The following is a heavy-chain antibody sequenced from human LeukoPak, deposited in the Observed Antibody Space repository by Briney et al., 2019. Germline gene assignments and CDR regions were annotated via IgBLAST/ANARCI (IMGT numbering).Heavy chain of an antibody. CDR2: ISGSGGST. CDR1: GFTFSSYA. D-gene: IGHD3-16*01. J-gene: IGHJ6*02. CDR3: AKGGEFYYYGLDV. V-gene: IGHV3-23*01. Sequence: GGSLRLSCAASGFTFSSYAMSWVRQAPGKGLEWVSAISGSGGSTYYADSVKGRFTISRDNSKNTLYLQMSSLRAEDTAVYYCAKGGEFYYYGLDVWGQGTTVTVSS.